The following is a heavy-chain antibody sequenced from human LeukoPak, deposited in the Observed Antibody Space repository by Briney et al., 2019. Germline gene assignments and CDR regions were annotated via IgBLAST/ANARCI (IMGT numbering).Heavy chain of an antibody. Sequence: GASVKVSCKASGYTFTSYYMHWVRQAPGQGLEWMGWINPNSGGTNYAQNFQGRVTMTRDTSISTAYMDLSRLRSDDTAVYYCARGIYSYSTPFDCWGHGTLVTASS. J-gene: IGHJ4*01. CDR2: INPNSGGT. V-gene: IGHV1-2*02. D-gene: IGHD5-18*01. CDR1: GYTFTSYY. CDR3: ARGIYSYSTPFDC.